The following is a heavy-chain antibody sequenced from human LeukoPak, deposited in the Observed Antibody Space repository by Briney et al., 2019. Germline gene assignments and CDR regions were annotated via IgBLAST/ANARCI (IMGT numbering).Heavy chain of an antibody. CDR3: ARDQEGYYDSSGYFA. D-gene: IGHD3-22*01. Sequence: ASVKVSCKASGYTLTNYALNWVRQAPGQGLEWMGWISAYNGNTNYAQKLQGRVTMTTDTSTSTAYMELRSLRSDDTAVYYCARDQEGYYDSSGYFAWGQGTLVTVSS. CDR1: GYTLTNYA. V-gene: IGHV1-18*01. J-gene: IGHJ5*02. CDR2: ISAYNGNT.